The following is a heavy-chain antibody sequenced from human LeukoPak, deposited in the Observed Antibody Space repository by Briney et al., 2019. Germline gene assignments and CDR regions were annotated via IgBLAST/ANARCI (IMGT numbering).Heavy chain of an antibody. CDR2: IYYSGST. V-gene: IGHV4-59*01. CDR1: GGSISSYY. J-gene: IGHJ3*02. CDR3: ARDLSQVGVVTLGASDI. D-gene: IGHD3-3*01. Sequence: PSETLSLTCTVSGGSISSYYWSWIRQPPGKGLEWIGYIYYSGSTNYNPSLKSRVTISVDTSKNQFSLELTSVTAADTAVYYCARDLSQVGVVTLGASDIWGQGTMVTVSS.